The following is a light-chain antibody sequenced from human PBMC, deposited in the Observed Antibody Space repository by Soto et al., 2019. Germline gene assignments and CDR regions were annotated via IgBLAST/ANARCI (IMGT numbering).Light chain of an antibody. V-gene: IGKV1-5*01. J-gene: IGKJ4*01. Sequence: DIQMTQSPSTLSASVGDRVTITCRASQSISSWLAWYQQKPGKAPKLLIYDASSMESGVPSRFSGSGSGTEFTLTISSLQPDDFATYYCQQYNSYSLTFGGGTKVEIK. CDR3: QQYNSYSLT. CDR2: DAS. CDR1: QSISSW.